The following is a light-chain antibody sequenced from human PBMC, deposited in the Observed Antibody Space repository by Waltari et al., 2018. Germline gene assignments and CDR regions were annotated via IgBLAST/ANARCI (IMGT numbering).Light chain of an antibody. CDR2: AAS. Sequence: DIQMTQSLFSLSTFAVDTVLIPCRSSQGISTYLKWYQQKPGKAPKRLIYAASSLESGVPSRCSGSGSGTDFTLTISSLQPEEFATYYCLQYNSHPRTFGQGTKEEIK. CDR3: LQYNSHPRT. V-gene: IGKV1-17*01. J-gene: IGKJ1*01. CDR1: QGISTY.